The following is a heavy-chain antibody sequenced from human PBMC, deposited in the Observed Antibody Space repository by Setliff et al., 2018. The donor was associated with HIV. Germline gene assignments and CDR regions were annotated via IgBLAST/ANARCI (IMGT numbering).Heavy chain of an antibody. Sequence: PSETLSLTCTVSGDSANDRCYFWGWIRQPPGKGLEWIGTFYYNGDSRYNPSLKSRVTISVDTSKNQFSLKLSSVTAADTAMYYCARHHSSDPLRLWDSYYYMDVWGKGTKVTVSS. CDR3: ARHHSSDPLRLWDSYYYMDV. CDR1: GDSANDRCYF. J-gene: IGHJ6*03. V-gene: IGHV4-39*01. CDR2: FYYNGDS. D-gene: IGHD6-19*01.